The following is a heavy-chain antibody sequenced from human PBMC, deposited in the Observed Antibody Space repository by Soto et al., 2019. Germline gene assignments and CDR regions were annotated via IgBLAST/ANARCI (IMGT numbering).Heavy chain of an antibody. CDR1: GGTFSSYA. D-gene: IGHD3-9*01. V-gene: IGHV1-69*01. J-gene: IGHJ6*02. CDR2: IIPIFGTA. Sequence: QVQLVQSGAEVKKPGSSVKVSCKASGGTFSSYAISWVRQAPGQGLEWMGGIIPIFGTANYAQKFQGRVTITADESTSTAYMELSSLRSEDTAVYYCARGDILTRDQWTNYYYYGMDVWGQGTTVTVSS. CDR3: ARGDILTRDQWTNYYYYGMDV.